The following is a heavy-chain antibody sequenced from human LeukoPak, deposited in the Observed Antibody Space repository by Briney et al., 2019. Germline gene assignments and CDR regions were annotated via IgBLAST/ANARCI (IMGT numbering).Heavy chain of an antibody. Sequence: GGSLRLSCAASGFTFDDYAMPWVRQAPGKGLEWVSGISWNSGSIGYADSVKGRFTISRDNAKNSLYLQMNSLRAEDTALYYCAKDIGFYDSSGFVAFDIWGQGTMVTVSS. CDR1: GFTFDDYA. CDR2: ISWNSGSI. D-gene: IGHD3-22*01. V-gene: IGHV3-9*01. CDR3: AKDIGFYDSSGFVAFDI. J-gene: IGHJ3*02.